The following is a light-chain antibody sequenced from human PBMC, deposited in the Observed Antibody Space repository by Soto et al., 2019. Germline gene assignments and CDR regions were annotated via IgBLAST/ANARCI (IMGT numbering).Light chain of an antibody. CDR3: QHYETYSGT. J-gene: IGKJ3*01. CDR2: RAS. Sequence: DIPLTQSPSSLSASVGDRVTITCRASQIISTWLAWYQQKSGEAPKLLIYRASNLVSGVPSRFSGSGSGTEFTLTISGLQPDDFSTYYCQHYETYSGTFGPGTKVD. V-gene: IGKV1-5*03. CDR1: QIISTW.